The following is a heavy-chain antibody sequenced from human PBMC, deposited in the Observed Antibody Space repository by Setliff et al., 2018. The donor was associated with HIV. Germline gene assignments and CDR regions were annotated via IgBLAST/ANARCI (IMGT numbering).Heavy chain of an antibody. Sequence: PGGSLRLSCAASGFTFSTYAMSWVRQAPGKGLEWVSGISGSGGSTYYADSVKGRFTISRDNSKNTLYLQMNSLRAEDTALYFCARDRGRPDSFDIWGQGTMVTVSS. V-gene: IGHV3-23*01. D-gene: IGHD1-26*01. CDR1: GFTFSTYA. CDR3: ARDRGRPDSFDI. J-gene: IGHJ3*02. CDR2: ISGSGGST.